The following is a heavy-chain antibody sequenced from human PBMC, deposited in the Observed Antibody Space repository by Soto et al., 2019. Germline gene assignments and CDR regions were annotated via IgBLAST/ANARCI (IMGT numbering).Heavy chain of an antibody. D-gene: IGHD2-15*01. CDR3: AKDRGGKGRKNYYYYGMDV. J-gene: IGHJ6*02. CDR1: GFTFSSYG. V-gene: IGHV3-30*18. Sequence: GGSLRLSCAASGFTFSSYGMHWVRQAPGKGLEWVAVISYDGSNKYYADSVKGRFTISRDNSKNTLYLQMNSLRAEDTAVYYCAKDRGGKGRKNYYYYGMDVWGQGTTVTVSS. CDR2: ISYDGSNK.